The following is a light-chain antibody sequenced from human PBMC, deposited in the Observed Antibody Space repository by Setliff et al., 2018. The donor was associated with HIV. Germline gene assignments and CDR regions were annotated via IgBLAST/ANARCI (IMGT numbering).Light chain of an antibody. CDR3: SSYTSNNARV. J-gene: IGLJ1*01. CDR1: SSDVGAYNY. CDR2: DVS. V-gene: IGLV2-14*03. Sequence: QSVLTQPASVSGSPAQSITISCTGTSSDVGAYNYVSWYQQYPAKAPKLMIYDVSVRPSGVSTRFSGSKSGNTASLTISGLQAEDEADYYCSSYTSNNARVFGTGTKVTVL.